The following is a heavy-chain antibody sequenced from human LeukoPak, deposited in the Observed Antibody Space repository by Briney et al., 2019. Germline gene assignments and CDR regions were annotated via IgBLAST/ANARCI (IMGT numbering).Heavy chain of an antibody. J-gene: IGHJ4*02. CDR2: GYHRGNT. V-gene: IGHV4-38-2*02. Sequence: SETLSLTCGVSGYSISSDYHWGWIRPPPGKGLEYIGAGYHRGNTYCTPSLKSRVTISVDTPKNHFSLRLSSVTAADTAVYYCATERSQGDAGVYYFDYWGQGILVTVSS. CDR3: ATERSQGDAGVYYFDY. D-gene: IGHD2-21*02. CDR1: GYSISSDYH.